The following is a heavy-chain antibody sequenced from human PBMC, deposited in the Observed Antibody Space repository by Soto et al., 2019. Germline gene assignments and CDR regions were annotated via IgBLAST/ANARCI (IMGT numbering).Heavy chain of an antibody. J-gene: IGHJ6*02. CDR2: IDPSDSYT. D-gene: IGHD3-10*02. Sequence: PGESLKISCKGSGYSFTSYWISWVRQMPGKGLEWMGRIDPSDSYTNYSPSFQGHVTISADKSISTAYLQWSSLKASDTAMYYCARHAANFVFGESLHRYYYYGKDVWGQGTTVTVSS. CDR3: ARHAANFVFGESLHRYYYYGKDV. CDR1: GYSFTSYW. V-gene: IGHV5-10-1*01.